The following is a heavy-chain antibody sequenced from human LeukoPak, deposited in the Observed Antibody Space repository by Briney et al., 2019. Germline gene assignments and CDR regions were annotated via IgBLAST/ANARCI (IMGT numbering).Heavy chain of an antibody. CDR1: GYTFTKYA. J-gene: IGHJ4*02. CDR3: AKEGLIVGAPRNYFDY. CDR2: ITADDGDT. Sequence: ASVKVSRKASGYTFTKYAIHWVRQAPGHRLEWMGWITADDGDTKYSEDLQGRVTITTDTSASTAYMELSSLTSEDMAVYYCAKEGLIVGAPRNYFDYWGQGTLVTVSS. D-gene: IGHD1-26*01. V-gene: IGHV1-3*03.